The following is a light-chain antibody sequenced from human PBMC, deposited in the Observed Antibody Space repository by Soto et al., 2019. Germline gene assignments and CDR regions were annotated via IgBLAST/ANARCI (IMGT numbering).Light chain of an antibody. V-gene: IGKV3-11*01. J-gene: IGKJ5*01. CDR2: GAS. CDR3: QQRSNWPPSIT. CDR1: QSASSSY. Sequence: EVVLTQSPATLSLSPGERATLSCRASQSASSSYLAWYQQRPGQAPRLLIYGASSRATGIPARFSGSGSGTDFTLTISSLEPEDFAVYYCQQRSNWPPSITFGQGTRLEIK.